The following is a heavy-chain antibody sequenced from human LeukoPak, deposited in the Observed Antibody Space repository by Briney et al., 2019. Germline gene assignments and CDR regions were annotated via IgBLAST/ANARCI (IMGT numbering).Heavy chain of an antibody. CDR3: ARDLSAHGSGSYPFGY. D-gene: IGHD3-10*01. CDR1: GFTFSDYY. Sequence: PWGSLRLSCAASGFTFSDYYMSWIRQAPGKGLEWVSYISSSGSTIYYADSVKGRFTISRDNAKNSLYLQMNSLRAEDTAVYYCARDLSAHGSGSYPFGYWGQGTLVTVSS. V-gene: IGHV3-11*01. J-gene: IGHJ4*02. CDR2: ISSSGSTI.